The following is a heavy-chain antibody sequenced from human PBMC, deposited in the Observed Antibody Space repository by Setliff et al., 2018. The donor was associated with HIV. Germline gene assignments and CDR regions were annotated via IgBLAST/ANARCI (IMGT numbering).Heavy chain of an antibody. J-gene: IGHJ3*02. CDR1: GYTFSSYA. CDR2: IIPVYGTP. Sequence: SVKVSCKASGYTFSSYAINWVRQAPGQGLEWMGGIIPVYGTPKYAQKMQGRVTITAIESTGTAYMELTSLRSDDTAVYYCARIRGVIADASDIWGQGTMVTVS. CDR3: ARIRGVIADASDI. V-gene: IGHV1-69*13. D-gene: IGHD3-10*01.